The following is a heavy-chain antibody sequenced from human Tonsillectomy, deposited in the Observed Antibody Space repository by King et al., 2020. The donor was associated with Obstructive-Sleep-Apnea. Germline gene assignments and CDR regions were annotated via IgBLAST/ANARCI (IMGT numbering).Heavy chain of an antibody. D-gene: IGHD3-3*01. Sequence: VQLVESGGGLVQPGGSLKLSCAASGFTFSGSAMHWVRPASGKGLEWVGRIRSKADNYATAYAASVKGRYTISRDDSKNTAYLQMNSLKTEDTAMYYCTKHGDPDDSWGQGTLVTVSP. J-gene: IGHJ5*01. CDR2: IRSKADNYAT. V-gene: IGHV3-73*01. CDR3: TKHGDPDDS. CDR1: GFTFSGSA.